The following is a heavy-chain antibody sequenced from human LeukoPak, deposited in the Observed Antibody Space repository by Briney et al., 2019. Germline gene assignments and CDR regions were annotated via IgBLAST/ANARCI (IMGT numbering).Heavy chain of an antibody. V-gene: IGHV1-69*05. CDR3: ARDIAAAGLLDY. CDR1: GYTLTELS. Sequence: SVKVSCKVSGYTLTELSMHWVRQAPGQGLEWMGGIIPIFGTANYAQKFQGRVTITTDESTSTAYMELSSLRSEDTAVYYCARDIAAAGLLDYWGQGTLVTAPS. CDR2: IIPIFGTA. J-gene: IGHJ4*02. D-gene: IGHD6-13*01.